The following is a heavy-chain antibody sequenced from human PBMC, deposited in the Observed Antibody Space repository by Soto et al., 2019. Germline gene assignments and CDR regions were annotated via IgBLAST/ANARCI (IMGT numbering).Heavy chain of an antibody. J-gene: IGHJ4*02. V-gene: IGHV4-28*03. CDR3: ARVRGYYYDSFDY. CDR2: IYYSGST. D-gene: IGHD3-22*01. Sequence: SETLSLTCTVSNYSISSSDWWGWIRQPPGKGLEWIGYIYYSGSTAYNLSLRSRVTMSVDTSKNSLYLQMTSLRAEDTALYYCARVRGYYYDSFDYWGQGTLVTVSS. CDR1: NYSISSSDW.